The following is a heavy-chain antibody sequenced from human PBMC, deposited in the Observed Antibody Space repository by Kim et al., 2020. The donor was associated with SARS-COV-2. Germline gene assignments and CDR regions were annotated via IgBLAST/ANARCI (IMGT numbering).Heavy chain of an antibody. CDR3: ARLQYYYDSSGSDY. CDR1: GGSISSSSYY. V-gene: IGHV4-39*01. Sequence: SETLSLTCTVSGGSISSSSYYWGWIRQPPGKGLERIGSIYYSGSTYYNPSLKSRVTISVDTSKNQFSLKLSSVTAADTAVYYCARLQYYYDSSGSDYWGQGTLVTVSS. D-gene: IGHD3-22*01. CDR2: IYYSGST. J-gene: IGHJ4*02.